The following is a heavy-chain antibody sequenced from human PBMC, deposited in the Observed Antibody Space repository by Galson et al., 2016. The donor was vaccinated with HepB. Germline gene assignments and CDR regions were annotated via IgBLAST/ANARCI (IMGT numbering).Heavy chain of an antibody. Sequence: SVKVSCKASGGTFSSYAISWVRQAPGQGLEWMGGIIPIFGTANYAQKFQGRVTITADESTGTAYMELSSLRSEDTAFYYCARESYDSSAYFDYWGQGTLVTVSS. J-gene: IGHJ4*02. CDR1: GGTFSSYA. V-gene: IGHV1-69*13. D-gene: IGHD3-22*01. CDR2: IIPIFGTA. CDR3: ARESYDSSAYFDY.